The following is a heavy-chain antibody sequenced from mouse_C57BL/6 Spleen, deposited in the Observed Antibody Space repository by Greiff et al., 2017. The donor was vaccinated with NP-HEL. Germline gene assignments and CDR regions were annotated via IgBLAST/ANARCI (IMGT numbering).Heavy chain of an antibody. CDR1: GYAFSSSW. J-gene: IGHJ2*01. CDR2: IYPGDGDT. D-gene: IGHD1-1*01. CDR3: ARSDYGSSHYFDY. Sequence: QVQLQQSGPELVKPGASVKISCKASGYAFSSSWMNWVKQRPGKGLEWIGRIYPGDGDTNYNGKFKGTATLTADNSSSTAYMQLSSLTSEDSAVYFCARSDYGSSHYFDYWGQGTTLTVSS. V-gene: IGHV1-82*01.